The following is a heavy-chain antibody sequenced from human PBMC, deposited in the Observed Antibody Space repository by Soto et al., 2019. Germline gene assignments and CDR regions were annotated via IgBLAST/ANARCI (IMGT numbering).Heavy chain of an antibody. CDR1: GFTFSSHG. Sequence: PGGSLRLSCEGSGFTFSSHGMHWVRQAPGRGLEWVAVIWYEGRNEYYADAVRGRFTISRDNSKNTLFLQMNSLRAEDTAVYYCARVGFNYDRSGHHNYAMDLWGQGNTVTVSS. J-gene: IGHJ6*02. CDR3: ARVGFNYDRSGHHNYAMDL. CDR2: IWYEGRNE. D-gene: IGHD3-22*01. V-gene: IGHV3-33*01.